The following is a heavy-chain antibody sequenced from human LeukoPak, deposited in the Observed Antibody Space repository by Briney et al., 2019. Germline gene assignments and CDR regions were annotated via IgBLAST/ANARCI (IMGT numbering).Heavy chain of an antibody. Sequence: ASVKVSCRASGFSHIVYYMHWVRQAPGQGLEWMGWIDPKSGGTSSAQSFQGRLTMTSDTSISTVYMELSGLRSDDTATYYCARGPVWGLDYWGLGTLVTVSS. D-gene: IGHD7-27*01. CDR1: GFSHIVYY. CDR2: IDPKSGGT. V-gene: IGHV1-2*02. J-gene: IGHJ4*02. CDR3: ARGPVWGLDY.